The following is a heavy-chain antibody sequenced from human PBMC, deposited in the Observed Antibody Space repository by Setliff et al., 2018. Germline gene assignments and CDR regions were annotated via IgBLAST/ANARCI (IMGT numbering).Heavy chain of an antibody. V-gene: IGHV1-46*01. Sequence: ASVKVSCKASGYTFTSHYMHWVRQAPGLGLEWMGTINPSSGRTSYAQKFQGRVTITADTSTDTAYMELSSLRSEDTAVYYCARGGDVDGWYFDLWGRGTLVTVSS. CDR1: GYTFTSHY. CDR3: ARGGDVDGWYFDL. D-gene: IGHD3-10*01. J-gene: IGHJ2*01. CDR2: INPSSGRT.